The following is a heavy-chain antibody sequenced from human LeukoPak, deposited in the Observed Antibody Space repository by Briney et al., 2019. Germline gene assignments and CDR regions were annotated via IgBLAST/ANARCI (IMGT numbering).Heavy chain of an antibody. CDR3: ARDRRPGYDFWSGYYDSYWYFDL. V-gene: IGHV1-46*01. Sequence: ASVKVSCKASGYTFTGYYMHWVRQAPGQGLEWMGIINPSGGSTSYAQKFQGRVTMTRDMSTSTVYMELSSLRSEDTAVYYCARDRRPGYDFWSGYYDSYWYFDLWGRGTLVTVSS. D-gene: IGHD3-3*01. J-gene: IGHJ2*01. CDR1: GYTFTGYY. CDR2: INPSGGST.